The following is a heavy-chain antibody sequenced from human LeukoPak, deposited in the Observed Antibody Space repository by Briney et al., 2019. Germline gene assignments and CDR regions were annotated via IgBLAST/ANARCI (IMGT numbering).Heavy chain of an antibody. Sequence: ASVKVSCKACRGTFSSYAISWVRQAPGQGLEWIGGIIPIFGTANYAQKFQGRVTITADESTSTAYMELSSLRSEDTAVYYCARGVVFWSGYVGGQYYYYGMDVWGQGTTVTVSS. CDR3: ARGVVFWSGYVGGQYYYYGMDV. J-gene: IGHJ6*01. CDR2: IIPIFGTA. CDR1: RGTFSSYA. V-gene: IGHV1-69*13. D-gene: IGHD3-3*01.